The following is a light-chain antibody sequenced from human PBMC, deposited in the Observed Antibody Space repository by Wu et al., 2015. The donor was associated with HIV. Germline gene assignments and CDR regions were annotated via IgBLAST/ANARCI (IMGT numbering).Light chain of an antibody. V-gene: IGKV1-5*03. CDR1: DNVSGL. J-gene: IGKJ1*01. CDR2: QSS. Sequence: DIQLTQSPSTLSASVGDKVTITCRARDNVSGLLAWYQQRPGQAPKLLIFQSSSLENGIPSRFSGSGFERQFTLTINGLQSDDFATYYCQQYNMYPWTFGQGTKIDIK. CDR3: QQYNMYPWT.